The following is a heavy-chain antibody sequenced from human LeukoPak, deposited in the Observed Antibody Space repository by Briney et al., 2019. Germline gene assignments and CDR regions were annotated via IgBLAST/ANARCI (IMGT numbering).Heavy chain of an antibody. CDR2: ISEDGSNK. D-gene: IGHD6-13*01. J-gene: IGHJ6*02. CDR1: GFTFSSYA. CDR3: ARDGGWGAAVMFSINYYYYGMDV. Sequence: GGSLRLSCAASGFTFSSYAMHWVRQAPGKGLEWVAVISEDGSNKDYADSVKGRFTISRDNSKNTVYLQMNSLRTEDTAVFYCARDGGWGAAVMFSINYYYYGMDVWGQGTTVTVSS. V-gene: IGHV3-30-3*01.